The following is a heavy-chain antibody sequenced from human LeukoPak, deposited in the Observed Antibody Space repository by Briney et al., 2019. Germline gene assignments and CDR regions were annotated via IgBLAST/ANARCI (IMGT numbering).Heavy chain of an antibody. CDR2: ISAYNGNT. J-gene: IGHJ4*02. CDR3: ARANCSGGSCYSGVDY. Sequence: WASVKVSCKASGYTFTSYGISWVRQAPGQGLEWMGWISAYNGNTNYAQKLQGRVTMTTDTSTSTAYMELRSLRSDDTAVYYCARANCSGGSCYSGVDYWGQGTLVTVSS. V-gene: IGHV1-18*01. CDR1: GYTFTSYG. D-gene: IGHD2-15*01.